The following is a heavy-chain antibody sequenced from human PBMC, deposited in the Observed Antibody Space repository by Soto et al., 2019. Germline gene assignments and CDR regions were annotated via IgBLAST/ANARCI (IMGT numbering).Heavy chain of an antibody. Sequence: PSETLSLTCAVYGGSFSGYYWSWIRQPPGKGLEWIGEINHSGSTNYNPSLKSRATISVDTSKNQFSLKLSSVTAADTAVYYCATTIAAAGVFDYWGQGTLVTVSS. CDR3: ATTIAAAGVFDY. CDR2: INHSGST. J-gene: IGHJ4*02. CDR1: GGSFSGYY. D-gene: IGHD6-13*01. V-gene: IGHV4-34*01.